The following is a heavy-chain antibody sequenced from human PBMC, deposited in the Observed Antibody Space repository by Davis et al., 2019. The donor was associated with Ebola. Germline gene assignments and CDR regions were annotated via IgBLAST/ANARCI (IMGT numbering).Heavy chain of an antibody. V-gene: IGHV7-4-1*02. CDR2: INTNTGNP. CDR1: GYTFTSYA. CDR3: ARMTTVTKEGYYYYYGMDV. J-gene: IGHJ6*04. D-gene: IGHD4-17*01. Sequence: ASVKVSCKASGYTFTSYAMNWVRQAPGQGLEWMGWINTNTGNPTYAQGFTGRFVFSLDTSVSTAYLQISSLKAEDTAVYYCARMTTVTKEGYYYYYGMDVWGKGTTVTVSS.